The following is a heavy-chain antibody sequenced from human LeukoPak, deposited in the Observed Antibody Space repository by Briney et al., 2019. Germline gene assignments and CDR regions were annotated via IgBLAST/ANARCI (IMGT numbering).Heavy chain of an antibody. Sequence: SVKVSCKASGGTFSSYAISWVRQAPGQGLEWMGGIIPIFGTANYAQKFQGRVTITADESTSTAYMELSSLRSEDTAVYYCARDSTLPGANTGAYYGMDVWGQGTLVSVSS. V-gene: IGHV1-69*01. CDR1: GGTFSSYA. J-gene: IGHJ6*02. D-gene: IGHD2-2*01. CDR3: ARDSTLPGANTGAYYGMDV. CDR2: IIPIFGTA.